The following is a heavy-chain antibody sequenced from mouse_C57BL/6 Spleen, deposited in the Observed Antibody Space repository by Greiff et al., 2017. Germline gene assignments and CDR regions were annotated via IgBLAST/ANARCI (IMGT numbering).Heavy chain of an antibody. Sequence: QVTLKVSGPGILQPSQTLSLTCSFSGFSLSTFGMGVGWIRQPSGKGLEWLAHIWWDDDKYYNPALKSRLTISKVTSKNQVFLKIANVDTADTAAYYCARISDYYGSSPFAYWGQGTLVTVSA. V-gene: IGHV8-8*01. J-gene: IGHJ3*01. D-gene: IGHD1-1*01. CDR1: GFSLSTFGMG. CDR2: IWWDDDK. CDR3: ARISDYYGSSPFAY.